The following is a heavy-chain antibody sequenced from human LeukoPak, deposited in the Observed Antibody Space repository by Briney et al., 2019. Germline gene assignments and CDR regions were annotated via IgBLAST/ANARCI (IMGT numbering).Heavy chain of an antibody. CDR1: GFTFSSYW. D-gene: IGHD4-23*01. CDR3: ARGDDYGGGVSGYYYYGMDV. Sequence: PGGSLRLSCAASGFTFSSYWMSWVRQAPGKGLEWVANIKQDGSEKYYVDSVKGRFTISRDNAKNSLYLQMNSLRAEDTAVYYCARGDDYGGGVSGYYYYGMDVWGQGTTVTVSS. J-gene: IGHJ6*02. CDR2: IKQDGSEK. V-gene: IGHV3-7*01.